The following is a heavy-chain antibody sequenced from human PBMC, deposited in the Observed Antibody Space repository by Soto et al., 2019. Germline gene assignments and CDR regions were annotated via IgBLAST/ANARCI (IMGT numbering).Heavy chain of an antibody. V-gene: IGHV4-30-4*01. Sequence: SETLSLTCTVSGGSISSGDYYWSWIRQPPGKGLEWIGYIYYSGSTYYNPSLKSRVTISVDTSKNQFSLKLSSVTAADTAVYYCARDRRGHDFWDPYGMDVWGQGTTVTVSS. CDR2: IYYSGST. D-gene: IGHD3-3*01. CDR3: ARDRRGHDFWDPYGMDV. J-gene: IGHJ6*02. CDR1: GGSISSGDYY.